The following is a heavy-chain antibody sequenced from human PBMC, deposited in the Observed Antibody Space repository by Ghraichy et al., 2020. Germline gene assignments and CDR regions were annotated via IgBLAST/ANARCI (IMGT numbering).Heavy chain of an antibody. V-gene: IGHV3-53*01. CDR2: IYSSGTT. D-gene: IGHD6-19*01. J-gene: IGHJ4*02. Sequence: GGSLRLSCAASGFSVSSNDMNWVRQAPGKGLEWVSLIYSSGTTHYADSVKGRFTISRDTSKNTVYLQMNSLRAEDTAVYYCARRPVVAVPGSGGDNWGQGVLVTVS. CDR3: ARRPVVAVPGSGGDN. CDR1: GFSVSSND.